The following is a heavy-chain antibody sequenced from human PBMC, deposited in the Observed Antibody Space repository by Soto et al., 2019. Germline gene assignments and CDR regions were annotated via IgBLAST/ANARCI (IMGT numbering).Heavy chain of an antibody. CDR2: IDRDGSRT. V-gene: IGHV3-74*01. D-gene: IGHD1-26*01. CDR3: ARDVELQSFDY. Sequence: EVQLVESGGGLVQPGGSLRLSCAASGFTFSSYSMHWVRQAPGKGLVWVSRIDRDGSRTRYADSVKGRFTISRDNAKNTLYLQMNSLRAEDTAMYFCARDVELQSFDYWGQGTLVTVSS. CDR1: GFTFSSYS. J-gene: IGHJ4*02.